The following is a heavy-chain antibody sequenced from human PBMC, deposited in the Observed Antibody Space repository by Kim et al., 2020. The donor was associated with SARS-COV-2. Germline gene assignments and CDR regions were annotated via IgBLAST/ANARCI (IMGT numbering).Heavy chain of an antibody. V-gene: IGHV3-73*01. CDR1: GFTFSGSA. CDR3: TRHPHDYGDYAPLDAFDI. CDR2: IRSKANSYAT. Sequence: GGSLRLSCAASGFTFSGSAMHWVRQASGKGLEWVGRIRSKANSYATAYAASVKGRFTISRDDSKNTAYLQMNSLKTEDTAVYYCTRHPHDYGDYAPLDAFDIWGQGTMVTVSS. D-gene: IGHD4-17*01. J-gene: IGHJ3*02.